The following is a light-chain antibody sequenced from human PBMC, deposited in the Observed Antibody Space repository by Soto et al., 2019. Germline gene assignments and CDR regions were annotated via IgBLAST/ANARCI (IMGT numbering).Light chain of an antibody. CDR2: DDS. J-gene: IGLJ2*01. CDR1: NIGSKS. V-gene: IGLV3-21*02. CDR3: QVWDSSSDHVV. Sequence: SYELTQPPSVSVAPGQTARITCGGTNIGSKSVHWYQQKPGQASVLVVYDDSDRPSGIPERFSGSNSGNTATLTISRVEAGDEADYYCQVWDSSSDHVVFGGGTQLTVL.